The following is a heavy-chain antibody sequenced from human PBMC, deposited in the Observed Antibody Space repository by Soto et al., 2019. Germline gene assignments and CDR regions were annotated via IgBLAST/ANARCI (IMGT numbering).Heavy chain of an antibody. J-gene: IGHJ3*02. D-gene: IGHD3-10*01. Sequence: QVQLVQSGPEVKEPGASVKVSCKASGYTFTDYGITWVRQAPGQGLEWMGWISAYNFNTNYAQKLQARVTMTTDTSTSTAYVELRSLTSEDTAVYYCARTKKRITMVRTFDIWGQGTMVTVSS. V-gene: IGHV1-18*01. CDR2: ISAYNFNT. CDR3: ARTKKRITMVRTFDI. CDR1: GYTFTDYG.